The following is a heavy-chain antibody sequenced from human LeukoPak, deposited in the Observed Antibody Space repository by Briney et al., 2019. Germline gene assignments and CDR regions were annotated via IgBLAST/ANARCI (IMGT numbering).Heavy chain of an antibody. V-gene: IGHV3-30-3*01. Sequence: GGSLRLSCAASGFTFSSYAMHWVRQAPGKGLEWVAVISYDGSNKYYADSVKGRFTISRDNSKNTLYLQMNSLRAEDTAVYYCARHLFRSGSSARGVFDYWGQGTLVTVSS. CDR3: ARHLFRSGSSARGVFDY. D-gene: IGHD6-19*01. CDR2: ISYDGSNK. J-gene: IGHJ4*02. CDR1: GFTFSSYA.